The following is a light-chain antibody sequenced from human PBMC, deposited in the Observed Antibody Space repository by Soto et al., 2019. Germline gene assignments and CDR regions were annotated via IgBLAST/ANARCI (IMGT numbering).Light chain of an antibody. J-gene: IGLJ2*01. CDR1: SSNIGNNF. CDR2: EDN. CDR3: GTWDSSLTAGV. Sequence: QSVLTQPPSVSAAPGQTVTISCSGSSSNIGNNFVSWYQQLPGTAPKVLIYEDNKRPSGIPDRFSGSKSGTSATLGITGLQTGDEADYYCGTWDSSLTAGVFGGGTKLTVL. V-gene: IGLV1-51*02.